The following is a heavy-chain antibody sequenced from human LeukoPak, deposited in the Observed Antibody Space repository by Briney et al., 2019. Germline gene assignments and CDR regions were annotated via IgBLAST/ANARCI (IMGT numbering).Heavy chain of an antibody. CDR2: IYSGGTI. J-gene: IGHJ4*02. D-gene: IGHD3-16*01. Sequence: GGSLRLSCAASGFTVSSNYMSWVRQAPGKGLEWVSVIYSGGTIYYADSVKGRFTISRDNSKNTVYLQMNSLRAEDTAVYYCANGGGIHVSFDYWGQGTLVTVSS. V-gene: IGHV3-66*01. CDR3: ANGGGIHVSFDY. CDR1: GFTVSSNY.